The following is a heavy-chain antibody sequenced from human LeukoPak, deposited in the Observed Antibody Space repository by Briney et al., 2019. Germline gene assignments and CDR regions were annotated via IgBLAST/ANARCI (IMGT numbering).Heavy chain of an antibody. CDR1: GFTFSTYD. D-gene: IGHD3-10*01. CDR3: AKDRRAGSYDY. V-gene: IGHV3-23*01. Sequence: PGGSLRLSCAASGFTFSTYDMSWVRQAPGKGLEWVSAISGSGGNTYYADSVKGRFTISRDNSKNTLYLQMNSLRAEDTAVYYCAKDRRAGSYDYWGQGTLVTVSS. CDR2: ISGSGGNT. J-gene: IGHJ4*02.